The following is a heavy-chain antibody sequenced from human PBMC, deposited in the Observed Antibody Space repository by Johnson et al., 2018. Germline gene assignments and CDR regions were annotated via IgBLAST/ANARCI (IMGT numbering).Heavy chain of an antibody. CDR2: IWCDGSNK. D-gene: IGHD3-22*01. Sequence: QVQLVESGGGVVPPGRSLRLSCAASGFTFSSYGMHWVRQAPGKGLEWVAVIWCDGSNKYYEDSVKGGFPISRDNSKNTLYLQMNSLRAEDTAGYSCAASPHYYDSSGYYSVWFRHWGQGTLVTVSS. V-gene: IGHV3-33*01. CDR1: GFTFSSYG. J-gene: IGHJ1*01. CDR3: AASPHYYDSSGYYSVWFRH.